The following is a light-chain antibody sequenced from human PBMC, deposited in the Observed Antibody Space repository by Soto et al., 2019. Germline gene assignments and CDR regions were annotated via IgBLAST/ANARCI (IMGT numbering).Light chain of an antibody. V-gene: IGKV1D-13*01. CDR3: QQFNNYLLT. Sequence: IQMTQSPSTLSASVGDRVTITCRASQGITGALAWYQQKPGEPPNLLIYDASSLESGVPSRFSGSGSGTDFTLTISSLQPEDSATYFCQQFNNYLLTFGGGTKVEIK. CDR2: DAS. J-gene: IGKJ4*01. CDR1: QGITGA.